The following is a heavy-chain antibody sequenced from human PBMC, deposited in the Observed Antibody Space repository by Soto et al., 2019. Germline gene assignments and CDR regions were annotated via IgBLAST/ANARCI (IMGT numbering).Heavy chain of an antibody. CDR2: VKSKTDGGTV. Sequence: EVQLVESGGGLVKPGGSLRLSCAASGFTFSDVWMTWVRQAPGKGLEWVGRVKSKTDGGTVDYAAPGKGRFIISRDDSRSTVSLQRDSLKIEDTAVYYCLSPSGGGRTVDYWGQGTLVTVSS. CDR3: LSPSGGGRTVDY. D-gene: IGHD3-16*01. J-gene: IGHJ4*02. V-gene: IGHV3-15*01. CDR1: GFTFSDVW.